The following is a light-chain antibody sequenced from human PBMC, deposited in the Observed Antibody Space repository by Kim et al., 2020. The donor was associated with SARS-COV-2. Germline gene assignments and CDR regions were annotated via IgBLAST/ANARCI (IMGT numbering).Light chain of an antibody. CDR2: DVS. CDR3: SSYTSSSTPWV. CDR1: SSDVGGYNY. V-gene: IGLV2-14*01. J-gene: IGLJ3*02. Sequence: QSALTQPASVSGSPGQSITISCTGTSSDVGGYNYVSWYQQHPGKAPKLMIYDVSKRPSGVSNRFSGSKSGNTASLTISGLQAEDEADYYCSSYTSSSTPWVFGGGTKL.